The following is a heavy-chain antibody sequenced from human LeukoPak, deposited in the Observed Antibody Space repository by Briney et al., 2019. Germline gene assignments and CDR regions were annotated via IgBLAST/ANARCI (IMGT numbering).Heavy chain of an antibody. CDR3: ARRGGSTCSGGSCYSWRYFQH. CDR1: GYSFTSYW. Sequence: GESLKISCKGSGYSFTSYWIGWVRQMPGKGLEWMGIIYPGDSDTRYSPSFQGQVTISADKSISTAYLQWSSLKASDTAMYYCARRGGSTCSGGSCYSWRYFQHWGQGTLVTVSS. CDR2: IYPGDSDT. D-gene: IGHD2-15*01. J-gene: IGHJ1*01. V-gene: IGHV5-51*01.